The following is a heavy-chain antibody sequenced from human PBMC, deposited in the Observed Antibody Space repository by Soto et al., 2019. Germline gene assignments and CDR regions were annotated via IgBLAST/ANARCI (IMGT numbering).Heavy chain of an antibody. V-gene: IGHV1-69*01. D-gene: IGHD2-21*02. CDR2: IIPIFGTA. CDR3: ARAPAAYCGGDCYPLSP. J-gene: IGHJ5*02. CDR1: GGTFSSYA. Sequence: QVQLVQSGAEVKKPGSSVKVSCKASGGTFSSYAISWVRQAPGQGLEWMGGIIPIFGTANYAQKFQGRVTITADESTSTAYMELSSLRSEDTAVYYCARAPAAYCGGDCYPLSPWGQGTLVTVSS.